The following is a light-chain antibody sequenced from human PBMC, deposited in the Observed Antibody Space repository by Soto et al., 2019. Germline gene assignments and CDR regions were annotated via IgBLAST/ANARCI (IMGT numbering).Light chain of an antibody. J-gene: IGKJ3*01. CDR3: QQYDNLPPV. V-gene: IGKV1-33*01. CDR1: QDISNY. CDR2: VAS. Sequence: IQMTQSPSSLSASVGDRVTITCQASQDISNYLNWYQQKPGKAPKLLIYVASNLETGVPSRFSGSGSGTDFTFTISSLQPEDIATYYCQQYDNLPPVFGPGTKVDIK.